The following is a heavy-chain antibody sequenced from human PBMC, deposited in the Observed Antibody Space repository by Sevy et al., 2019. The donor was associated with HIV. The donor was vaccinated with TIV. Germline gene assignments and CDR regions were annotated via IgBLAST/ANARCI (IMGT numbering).Heavy chain of an antibody. J-gene: IGHJ4*01. Sequence: GGSLRLSCAASGFAFSSHAMHWVRQAPGKGPEWVATISYEGSETFYATSVEGRFTISRDNSKNMLSLQINSLRPEDTAVDYCARDGGFSIKWYPLYWGHGTLVTVSS. CDR3: ARDGGFSIKWYPLY. D-gene: IGHD3-3*02. CDR2: ISYEGSET. V-gene: IGHV3-30-3*01. CDR1: GFAFSSHA.